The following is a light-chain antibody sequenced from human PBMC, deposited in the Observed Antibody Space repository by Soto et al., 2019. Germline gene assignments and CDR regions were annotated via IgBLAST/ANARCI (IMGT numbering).Light chain of an antibody. V-gene: IGKV3-15*01. CDR3: QQYNNWPLWT. J-gene: IGKJ1*01. CDR1: QSVSSN. CDR2: GAS. Sequence: EIVMTQSPATLSVSPGYRATLSCRPSQSVSSNLAWYQQKPGQAPRLLIYGASTRATGIPARFSGSGSGTEFTLTISSLQSEDFAVYYCQQYNNWPLWTFGQGTKVDIK.